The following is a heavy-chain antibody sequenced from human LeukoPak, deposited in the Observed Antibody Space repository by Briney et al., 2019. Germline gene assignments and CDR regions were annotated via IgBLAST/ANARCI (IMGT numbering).Heavy chain of an antibody. V-gene: IGHV3-30*04. D-gene: IGHD1-26*01. CDR1: GFTFSSYA. Sequence: GSLRLSCAASGFTFSSYAMHWVRQAPGKGLEWVAVISYDGSNKYYADSVKGRFTISRDNSKNTLYLQMNSLRAEDTAVYYCARGQTNIRSGSFDYWGQGTLVTVSS. CDR2: ISYDGSNK. CDR3: ARGQTNIRSGSFDY. J-gene: IGHJ4*02.